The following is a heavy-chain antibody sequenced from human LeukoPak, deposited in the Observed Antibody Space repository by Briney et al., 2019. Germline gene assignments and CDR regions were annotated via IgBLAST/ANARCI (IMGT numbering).Heavy chain of an antibody. J-gene: IGHJ6*02. Sequence: ASVKVSCKASGYTFTSYGISWVRQAPGQGLEWMGWISAYNGNTNYAQKLQGRVTMTTDTSTSTAYMELRSLRSDDTAVYYCARDKPESHGYWPLYYGMDVWGQGTTVTVSS. D-gene: IGHD3-22*01. CDR2: ISAYNGNT. CDR3: ARDKPESHGYWPLYYGMDV. CDR1: GYTFTSYG. V-gene: IGHV1-18*01.